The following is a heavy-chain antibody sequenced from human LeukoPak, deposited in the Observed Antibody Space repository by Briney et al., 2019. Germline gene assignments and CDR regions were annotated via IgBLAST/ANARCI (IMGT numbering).Heavy chain of an antibody. V-gene: IGHV4-59*01. D-gene: IGHD6-19*01. J-gene: IGHJ4*02. CDR3: VRAQYSSGWFDY. CDR2: IYYTGST. Sequence: PSETLSLTCTVSGGSISTYYWSWIRQPPGKGLEWIGYIYYTGSTSYNPSLKSRVTISVDTSKNQFSLKLSSVTAADTAVYYCVRAQYSSGWFDYWGQGTLVTVSS. CDR1: GGSISTYY.